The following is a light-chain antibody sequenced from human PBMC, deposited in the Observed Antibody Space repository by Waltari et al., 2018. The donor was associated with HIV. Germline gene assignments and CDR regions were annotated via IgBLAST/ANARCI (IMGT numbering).Light chain of an antibody. J-gene: IGLJ2*01. CDR2: GNK. V-gene: IGLV1-40*01. CDR3: QSYDISLSASVV. CDR1: SSTIGADYD. Sequence: QLVLTQSPSVSGAPGQRVTISCTGSSSTIGADYDVHWYQQIPGTAPKLLISGNKNRPSGVPDRFSASKSGTSASLTISGLQAEDEADYFCQSYDISLSASVVFGGGTRLTVL.